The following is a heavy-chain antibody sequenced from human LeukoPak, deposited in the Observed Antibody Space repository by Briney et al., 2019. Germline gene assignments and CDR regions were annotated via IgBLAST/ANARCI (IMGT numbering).Heavy chain of an antibody. V-gene: IGHV4-59*01. D-gene: IGHD6-13*01. CDR2: IYYSGST. CDR1: GGSISSYY. J-gene: IGHJ6*02. Sequence: SETLSLTCTVSGGSISSYYWSWIRQPPGKGLEWIGYIYYSGSTNYNPSLKSRVTISVDTSENQFSLKLSSVTAADTAVYYCARSYGQQQLPYYYYYGMDVWGQGTTVTVSS. CDR3: ARSYGQQQLPYYYYYGMDV.